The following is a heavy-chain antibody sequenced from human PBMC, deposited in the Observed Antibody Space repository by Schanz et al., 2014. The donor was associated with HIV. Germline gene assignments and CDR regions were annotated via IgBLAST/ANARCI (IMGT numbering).Heavy chain of an antibody. CDR1: GFTFSTYG. Sequence: VQLVESGGGVVKPGGSLRLSCAASGFTFSTYGMHWVRQAPGKGREWVAVIWNDGSNKYYADSVKGRFTISRDNSKNTLYLQMNSLRADDTAVYYCARGSGPYYYYYGMDVWGQGTTVTVSS. CDR3: ARGSGPYYYYYGMDV. V-gene: IGHV3-33*01. CDR2: IWNDGSNK. D-gene: IGHD3-10*01. J-gene: IGHJ6*02.